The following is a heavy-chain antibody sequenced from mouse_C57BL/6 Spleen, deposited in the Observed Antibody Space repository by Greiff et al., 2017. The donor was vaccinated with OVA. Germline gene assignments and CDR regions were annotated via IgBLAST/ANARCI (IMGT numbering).Heavy chain of an antibody. CDR1: GFNIKDDY. J-gene: IGHJ1*03. V-gene: IGHV14-4*01. CDR3: TTGYGSSYWYFDV. D-gene: IGHD1-1*01. CDR2: IDPENGDT. Sequence: VQLKQSGAELVRPGASVKLSCTASGFNIKDDYMHWVKQRPEQGLEWIGWIDPENGDTEYASKFQGKATITADTSSNTAYLQLSSLTSEDTAVYYCTTGYGSSYWYFDVWGTGTTVTVSS.